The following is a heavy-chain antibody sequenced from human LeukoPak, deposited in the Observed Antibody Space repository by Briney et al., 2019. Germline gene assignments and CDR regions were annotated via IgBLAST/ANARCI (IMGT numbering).Heavy chain of an antibody. J-gene: IGHJ4*02. CDR1: GGSISSSGYF. CDR3: ANRGPVTGWSFDY. Sequence: SETLSLTCTVSGGSISSSGYFWGWIRQPPGKGLEWIGNIHHSGSTNYNPSLKSRVTISTDTSKNQISMVLRSVTAAGTAVYYCANRGPVTGWSFDYWGQGTLITVSP. V-gene: IGHV4-39*01. CDR2: IHHSGST. D-gene: IGHD2-21*02.